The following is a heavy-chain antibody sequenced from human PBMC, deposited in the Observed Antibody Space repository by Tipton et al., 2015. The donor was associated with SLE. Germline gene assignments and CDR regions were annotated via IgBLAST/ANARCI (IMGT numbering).Heavy chain of an antibody. CDR1: GYSISSGYY. V-gene: IGHV4-38-2*01. D-gene: IGHD3-22*01. J-gene: IGHJ4*02. CDR2: IYHSGST. Sequence: TLSLTCAVSGYSISSGYYWGWIRQPPGKGLEWIGSIYHSGSTNYNPSLKSRATISVDTSKNQLSLKLTSVTAADTAVYYCARHGDYYDSSGYSYWGQGTLVTVSS. CDR3: ARHGDYYDSSGYSY.